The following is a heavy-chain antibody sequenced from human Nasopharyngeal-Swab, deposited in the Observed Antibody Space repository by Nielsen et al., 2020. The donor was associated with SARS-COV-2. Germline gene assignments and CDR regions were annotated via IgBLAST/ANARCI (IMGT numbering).Heavy chain of an antibody. Sequence: WVRQAPGQRLEWIGWIVVGSGNTNYAQKFQERVTITRDMSTGTAYMELSSLRSEDTAVYYCAADWFRLRFLEWLPGGYGMDVWGQGTTVTVSS. J-gene: IGHJ6*02. D-gene: IGHD3-3*01. V-gene: IGHV1-58*01. CDR3: AADWFRLRFLEWLPGGYGMDV. CDR2: IVVGSGNT.